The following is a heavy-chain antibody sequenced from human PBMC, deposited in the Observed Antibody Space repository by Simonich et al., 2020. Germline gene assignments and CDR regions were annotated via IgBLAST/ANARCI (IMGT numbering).Heavy chain of an antibody. CDR1: GFTFSSYA. CDR2: KSNCGSNK. Sequence: QVQLVESGGGVVQPGRSLRLSCAASGFTFSSYAMHWVRQAPGKGLGWVAVKSNCGSNKYYADAVKSRFTISRDNSKNTLYLQMNSLRAEDTAVYYCARDRNWGWFDPWGQGTLVTVSS. V-gene: IGHV3-30*07. J-gene: IGHJ5*02. D-gene: IGHD7-27*01. CDR3: ARDRNWGWFDP.